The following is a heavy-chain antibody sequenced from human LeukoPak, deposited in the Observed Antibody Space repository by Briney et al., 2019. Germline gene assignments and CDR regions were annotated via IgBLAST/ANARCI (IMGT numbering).Heavy chain of an antibody. Sequence: ASVKGSFKASGYTFTSYYIHWVRQAPVQGREWMGIINPSGGSKSYAQKFQGRGTMNWHMYTSKVYMEVSSLRSEDPAVYYCVRDSLGGVIGNSENWFEPWGQRTVVSVSS. D-gene: IGHD3-16*01. CDR3: VRDSLGGVIGNSENWFEP. J-gene: IGHJ5*02. V-gene: IGHV1-46*01. CDR1: GYTFTSYY. CDR2: INPSGGSK.